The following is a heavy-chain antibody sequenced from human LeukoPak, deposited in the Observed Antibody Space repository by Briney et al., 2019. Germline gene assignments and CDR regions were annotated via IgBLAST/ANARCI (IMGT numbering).Heavy chain of an antibody. D-gene: IGHD2-15*01. CDR1: GGSISSYY. J-gene: IGHJ6*03. V-gene: IGHV4-59*12. CDR2: IYYSGST. Sequence: SETLSLTCTVSGGSISSYYWSWIRQPPGKGLEWIGYIYYSGSTNYNPSLKSRVTMSVDTSKNQFSLKLSSVTAADTAVYYCARAAGVVAATRTYYYYYMDVWGKGTTVTISS. CDR3: ARAAGVVAATRTYYYYYMDV.